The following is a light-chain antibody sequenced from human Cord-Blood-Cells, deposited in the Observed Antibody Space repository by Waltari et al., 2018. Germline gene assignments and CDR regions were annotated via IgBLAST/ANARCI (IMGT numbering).Light chain of an antibody. Sequence: EIVMTQSPATLSVSPGERATLSCRASQSVSSNLAWYQQKPGQAPRLLISGASTRATGIPARFSGSRSGTEFTLTISSLQSEDFAVYYCQQYNNWYTFGQGTKLEIK. CDR1: QSVSSN. CDR3: QQYNNWYT. V-gene: IGKV3-15*01. CDR2: GAS. J-gene: IGKJ2*01.